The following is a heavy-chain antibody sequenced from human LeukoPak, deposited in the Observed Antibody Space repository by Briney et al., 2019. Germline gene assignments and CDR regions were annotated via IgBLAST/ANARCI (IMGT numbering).Heavy chain of an antibody. CDR3: ITTSDIREPKYSFDY. CDR2: ISYDGSNK. J-gene: IGHJ4*02. Sequence: GGSLRLSCAASGFTFSSYGMHWVRQAPGKGLEWVAVISYDGSNKYYADSVKGRFTISRDNSKNTLYLQMISLKTEDTAVYYCITTSDIREPKYSFDYWGQGTLVTVSS. D-gene: IGHD3-9*01. CDR1: GFTFSSYG. V-gene: IGHV3-30*03.